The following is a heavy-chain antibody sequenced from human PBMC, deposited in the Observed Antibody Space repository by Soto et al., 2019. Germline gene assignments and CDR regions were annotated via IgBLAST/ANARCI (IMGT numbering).Heavy chain of an antibody. J-gene: IGHJ5*02. Sequence: HLVQSGPEVKKPGASVTVSCKTSGDTFTNFGLRWVRQAPGQGLEWMGWIATYNSNKNYAQKFQGRLTLTTDTSTSTGYMELKSLEYDDTAVYYCARVLRGVVNWFDPWGQGTLVTVSS. V-gene: IGHV1-18*01. CDR1: GDTFTNFG. CDR2: IATYNSNK. CDR3: ARVLRGVVNWFDP. D-gene: IGHD3-10*01.